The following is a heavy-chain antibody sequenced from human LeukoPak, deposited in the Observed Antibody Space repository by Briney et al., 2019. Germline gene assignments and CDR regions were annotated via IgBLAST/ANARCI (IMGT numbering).Heavy chain of an antibody. D-gene: IGHD2/OR15-2a*01. CDR1: GGSFSGYY. Sequence: SETLSLTCAVYGGSFSGYYWSWIRQPPGKGLEWIGEINHSGSTYYNPSLKSRVTISVDTSKNQFSLKLSSVTAADTAVYYCARGNRVDYWGQGTLVTVSS. CDR3: ARGNRVDY. V-gene: IGHV4-34*01. J-gene: IGHJ4*02. CDR2: INHSGST.